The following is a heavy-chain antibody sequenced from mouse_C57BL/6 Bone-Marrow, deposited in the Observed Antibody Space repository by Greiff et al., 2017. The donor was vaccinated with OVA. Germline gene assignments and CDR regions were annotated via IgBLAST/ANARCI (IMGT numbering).Heavy chain of an antibody. CDR3: VYEDFDD. Sequence: VQLQESGPELVKPGASVKISCKASGYAFSSSWMNWVKQRPGKGLEWIGRIYPGDGDTNYNGKFKGKATLTADKSSSTAYMQRSSLTSEDSAVYFCVYEDFDDWGQGTTLTVSS. D-gene: IGHD2-14*01. CDR2: IYPGDGDT. CDR1: GYAFSSSW. J-gene: IGHJ2*01. V-gene: IGHV1-82*01.